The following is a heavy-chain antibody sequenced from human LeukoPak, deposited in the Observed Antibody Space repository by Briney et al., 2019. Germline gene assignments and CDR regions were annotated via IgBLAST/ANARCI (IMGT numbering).Heavy chain of an antibody. V-gene: IGHV1-69*05. J-gene: IGHJ4*02. D-gene: IGHD1-14*01. CDR3: AKVTNELTAYYYDY. CDR2: VVPILGTA. CDR1: GGTFSSYA. Sequence: SVKVSCKASGGTFSSYAISWVRQAPGRGLEWMGGVVPILGTANYPQKCQGRVTLTTDESTSTAYMELSSLRSEDTAVYTCAKVTNELTAYYYDYWGQGTLVNVSS.